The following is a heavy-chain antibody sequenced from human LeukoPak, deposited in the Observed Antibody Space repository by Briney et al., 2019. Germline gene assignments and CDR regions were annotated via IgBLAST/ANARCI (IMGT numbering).Heavy chain of an antibody. D-gene: IGHD6-13*01. CDR2: ISYDGSSK. J-gene: IGHJ4*02. CDR3: AKALGPSGYSSSWLFDY. V-gene: IGHV3-30*04. Sequence: GGSLRLSCAASGFTFSTYAMHWVRQAPGKGLEWVAVISYDGSSKYYADSVKGRFTISRDNSKNTLYLQMNSLRAEDTAVYYCAKALGPSGYSSSWLFDYWGQGTLVTVSS. CDR1: GFTFSTYA.